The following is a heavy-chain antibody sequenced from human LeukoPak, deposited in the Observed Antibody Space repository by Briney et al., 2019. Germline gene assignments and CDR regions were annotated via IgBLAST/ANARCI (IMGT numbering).Heavy chain of an antibody. V-gene: IGHV5-51*01. Sequence: GESLKISCKGSGYNLTTYWLGWVRQMPGKGLEWMGIIYPGDSDTRYSPSFQGQVTISADKSISTAYLQWSSLKASDTAMYYCAKDRDSRDWYKDAFDIWGQGTMVTVSS. CDR3: AKDRDSRDWYKDAFDI. CDR2: IYPGDSDT. D-gene: IGHD6-19*01. CDR1: GYNLTTYW. J-gene: IGHJ3*02.